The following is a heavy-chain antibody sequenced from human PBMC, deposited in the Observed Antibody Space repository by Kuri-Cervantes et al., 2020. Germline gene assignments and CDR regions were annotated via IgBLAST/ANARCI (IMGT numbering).Heavy chain of an antibody. Sequence: ASVKVSCKASGYTFTWYAIHWVRQAPGQRPEWMGWINAGNGDTKYSQKFHDRVTITRDTSASTAYMELRSLRSDDTAVYYCARGGDGSGSYYPSYYSDYWGQGTLVTVSS. CDR1: GYTFTWYA. V-gene: IGHV1-3*01. J-gene: IGHJ4*02. CDR2: INAGNGDT. CDR3: ARGGDGSGSYYPSYYSDY. D-gene: IGHD3-10*01.